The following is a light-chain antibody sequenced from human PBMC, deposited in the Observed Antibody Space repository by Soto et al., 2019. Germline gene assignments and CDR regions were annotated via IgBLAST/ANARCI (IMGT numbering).Light chain of an antibody. V-gene: IGKV3-15*01. CDR1: QSVSIN. CDR3: QQYNNWPPLT. Sequence: EVVMTQYTATLSVSPGERATLSCRASQSVSINLAWYQQKPGQAPRLLIYLAPTRATGIPARFRGSGSETEFTLTISSLQSEDRAVYYCQQYNNWPPLTFGGGTKVDIK. CDR2: LAP. J-gene: IGKJ4*01.